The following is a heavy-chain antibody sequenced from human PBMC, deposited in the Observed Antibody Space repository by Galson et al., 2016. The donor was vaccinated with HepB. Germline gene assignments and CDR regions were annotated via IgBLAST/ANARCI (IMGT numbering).Heavy chain of an antibody. D-gene: IGHD3-10*01. Sequence: SLRLSCAASGFSFSSYSMNWARQAPGKGLEWVSSISTTTRYTYYADSVKGRFTISRDNSKNSLYLQMNSLRAEDTAVYYCGSGEDSYYYGMDVWGQGTTVAVSS. J-gene: IGHJ6*02. V-gene: IGHV3-21*01. CDR3: GSGEDSYYYGMDV. CDR1: GFSFSSYS. CDR2: ISTTTRYT.